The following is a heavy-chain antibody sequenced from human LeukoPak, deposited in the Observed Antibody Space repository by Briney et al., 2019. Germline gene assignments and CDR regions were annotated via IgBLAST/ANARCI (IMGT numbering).Heavy chain of an antibody. Sequence: ASVKVSCKASGYIFTSYYIHWVRQAPGQGLEWVGIINPSGGNTIYAQKFQGRVTMTEDTSTDTAYMELSSLRSDDTAVYYCAIRDRGYYYMDVWGKGTTVTVSS. J-gene: IGHJ6*03. D-gene: IGHD2-15*01. CDR1: GYIFTSYY. CDR2: INPSGGNT. V-gene: IGHV1-46*01. CDR3: AIRDRGYYYMDV.